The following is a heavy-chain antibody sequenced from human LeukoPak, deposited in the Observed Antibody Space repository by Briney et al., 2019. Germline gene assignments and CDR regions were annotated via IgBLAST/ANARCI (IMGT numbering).Heavy chain of an antibody. CDR3: ARGIAVAANWFDP. Sequence: SETLSLTCTVSGGSISSSTYYWGWIRQPPGKGLEWIGSIHYSGSTYYNPSLKSRVTISADTSKNQFSLKLSSVTAADTAVYYCARGIAVAANWFDPWGQGTLVTVSS. CDR1: GGSISSSTYY. V-gene: IGHV4-39*01. J-gene: IGHJ5*02. CDR2: IHYSGST. D-gene: IGHD6-19*01.